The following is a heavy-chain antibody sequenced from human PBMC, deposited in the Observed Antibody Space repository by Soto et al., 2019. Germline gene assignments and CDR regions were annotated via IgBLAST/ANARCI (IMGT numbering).Heavy chain of an antibody. J-gene: IGHJ4*02. CDR1: GFTFDDYA. V-gene: IGHV3-9*01. CDR3: AKGLVATDRGLFDY. Sequence: DVQLVESGGGLVQPGRSLRLSCAASGFTFDDYAMHWVRQAPGKGLEWVSGISWNSGSIGYADSVKGRFTISRDNAKNSLYLQMNSLRAGDTALYYCAKGLVATDRGLFDYWGQGTLVTVSS. CDR2: ISWNSGSI. D-gene: IGHD5-12*01.